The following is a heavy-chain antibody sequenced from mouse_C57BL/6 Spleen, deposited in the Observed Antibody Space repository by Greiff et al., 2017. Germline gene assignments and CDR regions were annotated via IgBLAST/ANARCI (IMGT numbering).Heavy chain of an antibody. V-gene: IGHV1-53*01. Sequence: QVQLQQPGTELVKPGASVKLSCKASGYTFNSSWMHWVKQRPGQGLEWIGNINPSNGGTNYNEKFKSKDTLTVDKSSSTAYMQLSSLTSEDSAVYYCAREGNYYGSSPAFADWGQGTLVTVSA. CDR2: INPSNGGT. J-gene: IGHJ3*01. CDR3: AREGNYYGSSPAFAD. CDR1: GYTFNSSW. D-gene: IGHD1-1*01.